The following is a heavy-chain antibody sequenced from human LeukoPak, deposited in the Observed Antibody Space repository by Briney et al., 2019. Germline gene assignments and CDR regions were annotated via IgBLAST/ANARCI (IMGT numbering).Heavy chain of an antibody. CDR3: ARDPISITMMVDWGNYFDY. Sequence: GGSLRLSCAASGFTFSSYAMSWVRQAPGKGLEWVSAISGSGGSTYYADSVKGRFTISRDNSKNSLYLQMNSLRAEDTAVYYCARDPISITMMVDWGNYFDYWGQGTLVTVSS. CDR1: GFTFSSYA. J-gene: IGHJ4*02. CDR2: ISGSGGST. D-gene: IGHD3-22*01. V-gene: IGHV3-23*01.